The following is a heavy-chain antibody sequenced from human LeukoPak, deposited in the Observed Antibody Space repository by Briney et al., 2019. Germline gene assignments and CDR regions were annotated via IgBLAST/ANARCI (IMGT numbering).Heavy chain of an antibody. V-gene: IGHV4-59*01. J-gene: IGHJ5*02. Sequence: SETLSLTCTVSGGSISSYYWSWIRQPPGKGLEWIGYIYYSGSTNYNPSLKSRVTISVDTSKNQFSLKLSSVTTADTAVYYCARGVSLLWFGDVRWFDPWGQGTLVIVSS. CDR2: IYYSGST. D-gene: IGHD3-10*01. CDR3: ARGVSLLWFGDVRWFDP. CDR1: GGSISSYY.